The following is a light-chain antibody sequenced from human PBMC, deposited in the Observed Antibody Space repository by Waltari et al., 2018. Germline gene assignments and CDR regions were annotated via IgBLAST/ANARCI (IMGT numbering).Light chain of an antibody. Sequence: IQMTQSPLSLSASVGDRVTIACRASQTISNYLNWYQQKPGEAPKPLIYAASTLQPGVPSRFSGSGSGTDFTLTISSLQPEDFATYYCQQSFTTPHTFGLGTKLEIK. CDR2: AAS. CDR1: QTISNY. J-gene: IGKJ2*01. CDR3: QQSFTTPHT. V-gene: IGKV1-39*01.